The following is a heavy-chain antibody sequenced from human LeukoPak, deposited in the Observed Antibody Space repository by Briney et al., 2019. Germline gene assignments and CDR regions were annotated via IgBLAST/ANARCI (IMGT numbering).Heavy chain of an antibody. CDR2: ISPSGGST. V-gene: IGHV1-46*01. D-gene: IGHD4-11*01. CDR3: ARGSNPYYYYYMDV. CDR1: GYTFTSNY. Sequence: ASVKVSCKAFGYTFTSNYMHWVRQAPGQGPEWMGVISPSGGSTTYAQKFQDRLTLTRDMSTSTDYLELSSLRSEDTAVYYCARGSNPYYYYYMDVWGKGTTVTISS. J-gene: IGHJ6*03.